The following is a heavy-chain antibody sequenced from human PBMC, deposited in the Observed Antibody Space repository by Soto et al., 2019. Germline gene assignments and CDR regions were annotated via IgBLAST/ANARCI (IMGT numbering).Heavy chain of an antibody. CDR1: GADINTYS. CDR3: ARVSNDFSGSGTFDY. CDR2: IYTSASI. D-gene: IGHD2-15*01. V-gene: IGHV4-4*07. Sequence: PSETLSLTCSVSGADINTYSWTWIRQPAGKGLEWIGRIYTSASINYNPSLRGRVTLSVDTSTNQVSLKLASVTAADTAVYYCARVSNDFSGSGTFDYWGQGTLVTVSS. J-gene: IGHJ4*02.